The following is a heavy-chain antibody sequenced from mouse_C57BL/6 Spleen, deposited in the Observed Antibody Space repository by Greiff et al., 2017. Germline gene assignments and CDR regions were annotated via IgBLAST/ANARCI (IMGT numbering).Heavy chain of an antibody. V-gene: IGHV1-80*01. J-gene: IGHJ4*01. CDR3: ATHGYDRGSYAMDY. Sequence: QVQLQQSGAELVKPGASVKISCKASGYAFSSYWMNWVKQRPGQGLAWIGQIYPGDGDTNYNGKFKGKATLTADTSSSTAYMQLSSLTSEDSAVYICATHGYDRGSYAMDYWGQGTSVTVSS. CDR2: IYPGDGDT. D-gene: IGHD2-2*01. CDR1: GYAFSSYW.